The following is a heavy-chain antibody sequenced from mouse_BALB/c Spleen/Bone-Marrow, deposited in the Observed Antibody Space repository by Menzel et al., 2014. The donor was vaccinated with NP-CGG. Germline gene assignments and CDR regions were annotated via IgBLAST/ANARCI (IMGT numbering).Heavy chain of an antibody. V-gene: IGHV14-4*02. Sequence: EVKLMESGAELVRSGASVKLSCTASGLNIKDYYMHWVKQRPEQGLEWIGWIDPGNGDTEYAPKFQAKATVTADTSSNTAYLQLNSLTSEDTAVYYCSVLGNGGIAYWGQGTLVTVSA. CDR3: SVLGNGGIAY. CDR1: GLNIKDYY. J-gene: IGHJ3*01. CDR2: IDPGNGDT.